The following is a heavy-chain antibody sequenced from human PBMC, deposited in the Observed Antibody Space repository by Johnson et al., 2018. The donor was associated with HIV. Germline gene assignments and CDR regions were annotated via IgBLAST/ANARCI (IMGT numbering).Heavy chain of an antibody. CDR2: ISSNGDST. CDR1: GFTFSSYA. CDR3: ATGGSIGYFDCLSNFDI. J-gene: IGHJ3*02. D-gene: IGHD3-9*01. V-gene: IGHV3-64*01. Sequence: EVQLVEFGGGVVQPGRSLRLSCAASGFTFSSYAMHWVRQAPGKGLEYVSAISSNGDSTYYANSVKGRFTISRDNSKNTLYLQMGSLRTEDMAVYYCATGGSIGYFDCLSNFDIWGQGTMVTVSS.